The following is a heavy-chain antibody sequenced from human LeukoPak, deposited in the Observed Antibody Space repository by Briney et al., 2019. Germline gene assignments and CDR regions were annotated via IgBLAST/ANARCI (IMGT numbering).Heavy chain of an antibody. CDR3: AKGSYGDYGLLDS. V-gene: IGHV3-23*01. J-gene: IGHJ4*02. CDR1: GFVFSDFA. Sequence: GGSLRLSCSASGFVFSDFALTWVRQAPGKGLEWVSTIITGTTTTYYADSVKGRFTISRDNSKSALFLQMNSLRGEDTAMYYCAKGSYGDYGLLDSWGQGTLVTVSS. CDR2: IITGTTTT. D-gene: IGHD4-17*01.